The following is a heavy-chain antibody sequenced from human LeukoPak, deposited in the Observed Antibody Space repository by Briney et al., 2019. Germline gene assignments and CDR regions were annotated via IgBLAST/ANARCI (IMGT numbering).Heavy chain of an antibody. J-gene: IGHJ4*02. CDR1: GFTFSSYS. CDR2: ISSSSSYI. CDR3: AREAPKRGLDY. Sequence: GGSLRLSCAASGFTFSSYSMNWVREAPGKGLEWVSSISSSSSYIYYADSVKGRFTISRDNAKNSLYLQMNSLRAEDTAVYYCAREAPKRGLDYWGQGTLVTVSS. V-gene: IGHV3-21*01. D-gene: IGHD3-10*01.